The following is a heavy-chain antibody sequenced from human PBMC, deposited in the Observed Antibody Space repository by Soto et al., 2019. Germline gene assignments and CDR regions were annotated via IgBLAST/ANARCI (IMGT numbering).Heavy chain of an antibody. J-gene: IGHJ4*02. CDR3: ARDNYDSSGYYFIDY. CDR2: IWYDGSNK. CDR1: GFTFSSYG. V-gene: IGHV3-33*01. D-gene: IGHD3-22*01. Sequence: QVQLVESGGGVVQPGRSLRLSCAASGFTFSSYGMHWVRQAPGKGLEWVAVIWYDGSNKYYADSVKGRFTISRDNSKSTLYLQMNSLRAEDTAVYYCARDNYDSSGYYFIDYWGQGTLVTVSS.